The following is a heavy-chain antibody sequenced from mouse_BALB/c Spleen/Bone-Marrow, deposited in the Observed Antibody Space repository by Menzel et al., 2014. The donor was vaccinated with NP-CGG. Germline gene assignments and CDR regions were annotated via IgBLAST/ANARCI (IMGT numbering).Heavy chain of an antibody. CDR2: IYPGSGST. CDR1: GSTFTSYW. Sequence: LQQSGSELVRPGASLKLSCKASGSTFTSYWMHWVKQRPEQGLEWIGNIYPGSGSTNYDEKFKSKATLTVDTSSSKAYVQLSSLTSEDSAVYYCTKGLPSAYWGQGTLVTVSA. D-gene: IGHD2-4*01. V-gene: IGHV1S22*01. J-gene: IGHJ3*01. CDR3: TKGLPSAY.